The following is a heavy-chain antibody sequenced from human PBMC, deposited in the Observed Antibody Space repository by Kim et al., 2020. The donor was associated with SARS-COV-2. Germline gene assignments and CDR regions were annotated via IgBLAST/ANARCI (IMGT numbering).Heavy chain of an antibody. D-gene: IGHD1-26*01. CDR3: ARDLGASGSGN. J-gene: IGHJ4*02. Sequence: GGSLRLSCAASGFAFSSYEMNWVRQAPGKGLEWVSYISNSGSIIYYADSVKGRFTISRDNAKNSLYLQMSSLRAEDTAVYYCARDLGASGSGNWGQGTLVTVSS. CDR1: GFAFSSYE. V-gene: IGHV3-48*03. CDR2: ISNSGSII.